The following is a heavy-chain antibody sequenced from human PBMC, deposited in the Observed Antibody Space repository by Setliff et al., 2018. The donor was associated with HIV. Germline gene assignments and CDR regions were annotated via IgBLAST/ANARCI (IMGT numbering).Heavy chain of an antibody. V-gene: IGHV3-20*04. CDR3: AREGPTVTTRYFHY. CDR1: GFTFSSYS. D-gene: IGHD4-17*01. Sequence: PGESLRLSCAASGFTFSSYSMNWVRQAPGKGLEWVSGINWNGGSTNYADSVKGRFTISRDNAKNSLYLQMNSLRVEDTALYYCAREGPTVTTRYFHYWGQGTLVTVSS. CDR2: INWNGGST. J-gene: IGHJ1*01.